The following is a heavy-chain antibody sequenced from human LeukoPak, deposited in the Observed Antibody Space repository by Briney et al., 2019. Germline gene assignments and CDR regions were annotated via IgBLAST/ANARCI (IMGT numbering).Heavy chain of an antibody. D-gene: IGHD6-19*01. CDR1: GGSISSSNW. CDR2: IYHSGST. CDR3: ARDASIAVAGSGFDP. V-gene: IGHV4-4*02. Sequence: SETLSLTCAVSGGSISSSNWWSWVRQPPGKGLEWIGEIYHSGSTNYNPSLKSRVTISVDKSKNQFSLKLSSVTAADTAVYYCARDASIAVAGSGFDPWGQGTLVTVSS. J-gene: IGHJ5*02.